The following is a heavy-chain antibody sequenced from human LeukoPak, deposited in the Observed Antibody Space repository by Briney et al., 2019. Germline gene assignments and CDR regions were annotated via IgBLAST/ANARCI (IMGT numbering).Heavy chain of an antibody. CDR1: GGSFSGYY. CDR3: ARGSKFSMIVVVITTNDAFDI. D-gene: IGHD3-22*01. V-gene: IGHV4-34*01. J-gene: IGHJ3*02. CDR2: INHSGST. Sequence: PSETLSLTCAVYGGSFSGYYRSWIRQPPGKGLEWIGEINHSGSTKYNPSLRSRVTISVETSKNQFSLKLSSVTAADTAVYYCARGSKFSMIVVVITTNDAFDIWGQGTMVTVSS.